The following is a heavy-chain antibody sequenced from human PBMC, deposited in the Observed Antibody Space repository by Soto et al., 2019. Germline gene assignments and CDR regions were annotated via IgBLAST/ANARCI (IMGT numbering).Heavy chain of an antibody. Sequence: GGSLRLSCAASGFTFSSYAMSWVRQAPGKGLEWVSAISGSGGSTYYADSVKGRFTISRDNSKNTLYLQMNSLRAEDTAVYYCACPRITIFGVVIAPPDYWGQGTLVTVSS. D-gene: IGHD3-3*01. CDR3: ACPRITIFGVVIAPPDY. V-gene: IGHV3-23*01. CDR2: ISGSGGST. CDR1: GFTFSSYA. J-gene: IGHJ4*02.